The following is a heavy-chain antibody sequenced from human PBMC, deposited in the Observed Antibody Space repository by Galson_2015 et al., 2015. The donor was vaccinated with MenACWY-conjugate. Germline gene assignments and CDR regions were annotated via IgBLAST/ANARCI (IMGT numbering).Heavy chain of an antibody. CDR1: GFTVSNNY. J-gene: IGHJ3*02. D-gene: IGHD3-22*01. V-gene: IGHV3-66*01. CDR3: TRTIVSSGNYDAFDI. CDR2: IYSGGNT. Sequence: SLRLSCAASGFTVSNNYMSWVRQTPGKGLEWVSIIYSGGNTYFPDSLKDRFTISRDTSKNTLYLQMNSLRAEDTAVYYCTRTIVSSGNYDAFDIWGQGTAVTVSS.